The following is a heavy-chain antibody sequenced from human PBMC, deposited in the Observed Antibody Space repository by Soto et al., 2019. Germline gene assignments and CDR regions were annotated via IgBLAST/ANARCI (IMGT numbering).Heavy chain of an antibody. V-gene: IGHV3-23*01. CDR1: GFTFSSNA. J-gene: IGHJ4*02. CDR2: ISSSGGRT. D-gene: IGHD2-15*01. Sequence: GGSLRLSCAASGFTFSSNAMSWVRQAPGKGLEWVSSISSSGGRTYYADSVKDRFTISRESSKNMLYLQMNNLRAEDTAVYYCAKAQGGSYFDYWGQGTLVTVSS. CDR3: AKAQGGSYFDY.